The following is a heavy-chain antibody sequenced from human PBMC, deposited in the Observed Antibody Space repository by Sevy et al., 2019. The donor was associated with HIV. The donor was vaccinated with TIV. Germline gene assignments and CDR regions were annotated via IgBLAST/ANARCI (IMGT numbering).Heavy chain of an antibody. CDR2: IYPDDSDT. J-gene: IGHJ4*01. D-gene: IGHD3-22*01. Sequence: GESLKISCQGSGYSFTSHWIAWVLQMPGKGLECMGIIYPDDSDTRYSPSFQGQVTFSADKSIFTAYLQWSSLKASDIAIYYCATSRSGYFDGSGYYIYWGQGTQVTVSS. CDR3: ATSRSGYFDGSGYYIY. V-gene: IGHV5-51*01. CDR1: GYSFTSHW.